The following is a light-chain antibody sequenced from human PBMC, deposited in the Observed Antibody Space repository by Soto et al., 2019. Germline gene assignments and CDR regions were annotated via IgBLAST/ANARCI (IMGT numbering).Light chain of an antibody. V-gene: IGKV1-5*03. CDR2: KAS. CDR3: QQYNTYPLT. J-gene: IGKJ4*01. CDR1: QSISSW. Sequence: GDRVTITCRASQSISSWLARYQQKPWKAPKLLIYKASTLETGVPSRFSGSGSGTEFTLTISSLQPDDIATYYCQQYNTYPLTFGGGTKVDIK.